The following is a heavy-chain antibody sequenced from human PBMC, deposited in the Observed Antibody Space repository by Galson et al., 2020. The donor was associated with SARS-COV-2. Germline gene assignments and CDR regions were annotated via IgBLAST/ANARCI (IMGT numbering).Heavy chain of an antibody. CDR3: TTDRVYCSSTSCTRLIFGY. CDR2: IKSKTDGGTT. V-gene: IGHV3-15*01. CDR1: GFTFSNAW. Sequence: KSGRSLRLSCAASGFTFSNAWMSWVRQAPGKGLEWVGRIKSKTDGGTTDYAAPVKGRFTISRDDSKNTLYLQMNSLKTEDTAVYYCTTDRVYCSSTSCTRLIFGYWGQGTLVTVSS. D-gene: IGHD2-2*01. J-gene: IGHJ4*02.